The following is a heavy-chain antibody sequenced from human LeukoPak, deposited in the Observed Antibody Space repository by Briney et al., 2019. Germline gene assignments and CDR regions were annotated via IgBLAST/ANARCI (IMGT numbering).Heavy chain of an antibody. CDR2: ISSSSSTI. CDR1: GLTFSSYS. Sequence: GGSLRLSCAASGLTFSSYSMNWVRQAPGKGLEWVSYISSSSSTIYYADPAKGRFTISRDNAKNSLYLQMNSLRAEDTAVYYCARKGLLWFGELLFPYYFDYWGQGTLVTVSS. D-gene: IGHD3-10*01. CDR3: ARKGLLWFGELLFPYYFDY. J-gene: IGHJ4*02. V-gene: IGHV3-48*04.